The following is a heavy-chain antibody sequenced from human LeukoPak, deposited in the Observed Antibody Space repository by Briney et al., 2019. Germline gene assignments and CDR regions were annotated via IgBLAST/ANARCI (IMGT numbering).Heavy chain of an antibody. Sequence: VASVKVSCKASGYTFTGYYMHWVRQAPGQGLEWMGIINPSDGTTNYAQKFQGRVTMTRDMSTTTVYVELSSLKSDDTAVYYCARGGHTYSYFPKPWDYWGQGTLVTVSS. V-gene: IGHV1-46*01. D-gene: IGHD5-18*01. J-gene: IGHJ4*02. CDR1: GYTFTGYY. CDR2: INPSDGTT. CDR3: ARGGHTYSYFPKPWDY.